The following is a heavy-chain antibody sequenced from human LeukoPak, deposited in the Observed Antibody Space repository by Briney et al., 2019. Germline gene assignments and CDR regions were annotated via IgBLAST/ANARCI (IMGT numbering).Heavy chain of an antibody. J-gene: IGHJ6*03. V-gene: IGHV1-69*05. Sequence: SVKVSCKASGGTFSSYAISWVRQAPGQGLEWMGGIIPIFGTANYAQKFQGRVTITTDESTSTAYMELSSLRSEDTAVYYCARGYSYGPVEYYYYYMDVWGKGTTVTVSS. CDR2: IIPIFGTA. CDR3: ARGYSYGPVEYYYYYMDV. CDR1: GGTFSSYA. D-gene: IGHD5-18*01.